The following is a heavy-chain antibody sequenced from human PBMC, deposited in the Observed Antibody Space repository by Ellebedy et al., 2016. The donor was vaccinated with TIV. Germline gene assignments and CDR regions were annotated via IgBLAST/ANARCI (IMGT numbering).Heavy chain of an antibody. CDR1: GFTFSSYS. CDR2: IYHSGST. Sequence: SCAASGFTFSSYSMNWVRQAPGKGLEWIGYIYHSGSTYYNPSLKSRVTISVDRSKNQFSLKLSSVTAADTAVYYCARDPGDGYNDAFDIWGQGTMVTVSS. J-gene: IGHJ3*02. D-gene: IGHD5-24*01. V-gene: IGHV4-30-2*01. CDR3: ARDPGDGYNDAFDI.